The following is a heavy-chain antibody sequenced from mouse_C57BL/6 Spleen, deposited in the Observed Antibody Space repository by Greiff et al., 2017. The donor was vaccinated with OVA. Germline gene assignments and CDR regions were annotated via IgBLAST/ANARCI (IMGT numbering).Heavy chain of an antibody. CDR3: ARIYYDYDGGFDY. V-gene: IGHV5-9*01. CDR1: GFTFSSYT. Sequence: EVHLVESGGGLVKPGGSLKLSCAASGFTFSSYTMSWVRQTPEKRLEWVATISGGGGNTYYPDSVKGRFTISRDNAKNTLYLQMSSLRSEDTALYYCARIYYDYDGGFDYWGQGTTLTVSS. D-gene: IGHD2-4*01. J-gene: IGHJ2*01. CDR2: ISGGGGNT.